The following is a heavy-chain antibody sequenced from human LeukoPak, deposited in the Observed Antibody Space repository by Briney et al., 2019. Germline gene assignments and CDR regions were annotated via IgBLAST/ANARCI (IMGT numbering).Heavy chain of an antibody. CDR1: GFSFSDSV. Sequence: GGSLRLSCVASGFSFSDSVIHWVRQAPGKGLEWVGRIRSQTAGGTTDFAAPVKGRFSISRDDSKNSLYLQMNSLTSEDTAVYYCAHGSAQYYEYWGQGTLVTVSS. D-gene: IGHD2-15*01. V-gene: IGHV3-15*07. J-gene: IGHJ1*01. CDR3: AHGSAQYYEY. CDR2: IRSQTAGGTT.